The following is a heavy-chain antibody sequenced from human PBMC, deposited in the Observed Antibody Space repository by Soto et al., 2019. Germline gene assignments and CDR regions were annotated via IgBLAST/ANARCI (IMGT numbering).Heavy chain of an antibody. V-gene: IGHV3-11*01. CDR3: ARGHYGLDV. J-gene: IGHJ6*02. Sequence: GGSLRLSCEASGFTFSDHYISWIRQAPGKGLEWVSYISPSSSAIYYADSCKGRFTISRDNAKNSLYLQMNSLSVEDTAVYYCARGHYGLDVWGRGITVTVSS. CDR2: ISPSSSAI. CDR1: GFTFSDHY.